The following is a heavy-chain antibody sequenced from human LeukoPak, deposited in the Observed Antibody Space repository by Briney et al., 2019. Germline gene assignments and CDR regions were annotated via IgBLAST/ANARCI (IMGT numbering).Heavy chain of an antibody. CDR3: ASRSGLQWLPYFDY. CDR2: ISSSGSTI. J-gene: IGHJ4*02. Sequence: GGSLRLSCAASGFTFSSYEMNWVRQAPGKGLEWVSYISSSGSTIYYADSVKGRFTISRDNAKNSLYLQMNRLKTEDTAVYHCASRSGLQWLPYFDYWGQGTLVIVSS. D-gene: IGHD6-19*01. V-gene: IGHV3-48*03. CDR1: GFTFSSYE.